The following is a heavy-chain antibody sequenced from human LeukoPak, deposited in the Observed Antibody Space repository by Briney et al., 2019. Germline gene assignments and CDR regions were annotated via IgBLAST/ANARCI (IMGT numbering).Heavy chain of an antibody. CDR1: GGTFSSYT. J-gene: IGHJ6*02. CDR2: IIPIFGTA. D-gene: IGHD4-23*01. CDR3: AKLTRLDTHSYYYGMDV. Sequence: GASVTVSCKASGGTFSSYTISWVRQAPGQGLEWMGGIIPIFGTANYAQRFQGRVTITADESTSTAYMELSSLRSEDTAVYYCAKLTRLDTHSYYYGMDVWGQGTTVTVSS. V-gene: IGHV1-69*01.